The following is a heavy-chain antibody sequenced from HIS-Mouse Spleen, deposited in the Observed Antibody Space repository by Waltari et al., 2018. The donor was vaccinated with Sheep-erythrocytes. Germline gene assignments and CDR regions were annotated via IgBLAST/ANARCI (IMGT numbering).Heavy chain of an antibody. J-gene: IGHJ1*01. V-gene: IGHV1-2*02. CDR3: ARATSPYYYDSSGYYPMEYFQH. CDR1: GYTFTGYY. CDR2: INPNSGGT. D-gene: IGHD3-22*01. Sequence: GAEVKKPGASVKVSCKASGYTFTGYYMHWVRQAPGQGLEWMGWINPNSGGTNYAQKFQGRVTMTRDTSISTAYMELSRLRSDDTAVYYCARATSPYYYDSSGYYPMEYFQHWGQGTLVIVSS.